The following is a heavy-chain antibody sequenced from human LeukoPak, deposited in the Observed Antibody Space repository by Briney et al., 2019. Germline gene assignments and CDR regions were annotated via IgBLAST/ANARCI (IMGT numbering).Heavy chain of an antibody. CDR1: AFTFSNYE. V-gene: IGHV3-48*03. CDR3: AIDVVEQQLDLDY. CDR2: ISSSGSTI. J-gene: IGHJ4*02. Sequence: GGSLRLSCAASAFTFSNYEMNWLRQAPGKGLEWVSYISSSGSTIYYADSVKGRFTISRDNANNSLYLQMNSLRAEDTAVYYRAIDVVEQQLDLDYWGQGTLVTVSS. D-gene: IGHD6-13*01.